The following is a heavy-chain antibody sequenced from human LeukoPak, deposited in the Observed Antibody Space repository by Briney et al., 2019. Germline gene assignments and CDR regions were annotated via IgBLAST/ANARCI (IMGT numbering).Heavy chain of an antibody. V-gene: IGHV1-69*13. J-gene: IGHJ4*02. D-gene: IGHD4-17*01. CDR2: IIPIFGTA. Sequence: GASVKVSCEASGGTFSSYAISWVRQAPGQGLEWMGGIIPIFGTANYAQKFQGRVTITADESTSTAYMELSSLRSDDTAVYYCARTSTVTTGYDYWGQGTLVTVSS. CDR3: ARTSTVTTGYDY. CDR1: GGTFSSYA.